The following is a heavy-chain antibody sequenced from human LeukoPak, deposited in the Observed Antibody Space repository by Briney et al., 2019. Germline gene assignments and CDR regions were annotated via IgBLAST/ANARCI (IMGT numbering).Heavy chain of an antibody. J-gene: IGHJ6*04. CDR1: GFTFRGYW. CDR3: ARDRGFGQADV. CDR2: IKQDGGEK. Sequence: GGSLTLSCAASGFTFRGYWMSWLRQAPGKGLEWVANIKQDGGEKYYVDSVKGRFTISRDNAKNSLYLQMNSLRAEDTAVYYCARDRGFGQADVWGKGTTVTVSS. D-gene: IGHD3-10*01. V-gene: IGHV3-7*01.